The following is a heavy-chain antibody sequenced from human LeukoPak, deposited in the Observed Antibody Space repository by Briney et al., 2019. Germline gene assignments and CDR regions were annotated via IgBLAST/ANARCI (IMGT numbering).Heavy chain of an antibody. CDR3: ARGRMPDYYDSSGYQRRFDY. CDR2: IYYSGST. D-gene: IGHD3-22*01. J-gene: IGHJ4*02. V-gene: IGHV4-59*01. CDR1: GGSISSYY. Sequence: SETLSLTCTVSGGSISSYYWSWIRQPPGKGLEWIGYIYYSGSTNCNPSLKSRVTISVDTSKNQFSLKLSSVTAADTAVYYCARGRMPDYYDSSGYQRRFDYWGQGTLVTVSS.